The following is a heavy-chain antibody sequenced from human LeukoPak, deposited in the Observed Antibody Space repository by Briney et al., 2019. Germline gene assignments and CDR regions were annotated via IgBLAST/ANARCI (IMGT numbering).Heavy chain of an antibody. Sequence: PSETLSLTCTVSGGSISSYYWSWIRQPPGKGLEWIGYIYYSGSTNYNPSLKSRVTISVDTSKNQFSPKLSSVTAADTAVYYCARVGRYDSSGLFYWGQGTLVTVSS. D-gene: IGHD3-22*01. J-gene: IGHJ4*02. CDR1: GGSISSYY. V-gene: IGHV4-59*01. CDR2: IYYSGST. CDR3: ARVGRYDSSGLFY.